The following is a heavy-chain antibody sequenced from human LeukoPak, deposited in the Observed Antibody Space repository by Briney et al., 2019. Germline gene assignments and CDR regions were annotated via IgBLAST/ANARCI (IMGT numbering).Heavy chain of an antibody. D-gene: IGHD3-9*01. CDR3: AKGLKPRMGYDILTGPLDY. CDR2: IRYDGSNK. CDR1: GFTFSSYG. J-gene: IGHJ4*02. V-gene: IGHV3-30*02. Sequence: GGSLRLSCAASGFTFSSYGMHWVRQAPGKGLEWVAFIRYDGSNKYYADSVKGRFTISRDNSKNTLYLQMNSLRAEDTAVYYCAKGLKPRMGYDILTGPLDYWGQGTLVTVSS.